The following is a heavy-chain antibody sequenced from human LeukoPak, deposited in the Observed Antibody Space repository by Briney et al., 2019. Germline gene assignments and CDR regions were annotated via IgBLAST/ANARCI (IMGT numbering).Heavy chain of an antibody. CDR1: GGSISSGGYY. D-gene: IGHD6-19*01. Sequence: SETLSLTCTVPGGSISSGGYYWSWIRRHPGKGLEWIGYIYYSGSTYYNPSLNSRVTISVDTSKNQFSLKLTSVTAADTAVYYCCGSGWFAGPFGYWGQGALVTVSS. J-gene: IGHJ4*02. V-gene: IGHV4-31*03. CDR3: CGSGWFAGPFGY. CDR2: IYYSGST.